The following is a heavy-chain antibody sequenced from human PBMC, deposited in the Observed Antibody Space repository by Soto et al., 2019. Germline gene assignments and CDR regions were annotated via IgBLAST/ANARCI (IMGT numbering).Heavy chain of an antibody. CDR2: IYYSGST. J-gene: IGHJ4*02. Sequence: SETLSLTCTVSGGSISSGDYYWSWIRQPPGKGLEWIGYIYYSGSTYYNPSLKSRVTISVDTSKNQFSLKLSSVTAADTAVYYCARGGYYDSSAYYYFNYRGQGTLVTV. CDR3: ARGGYYDSSAYYYFNY. CDR1: GGSISSGDYY. V-gene: IGHV4-30-4*01. D-gene: IGHD3-22*01.